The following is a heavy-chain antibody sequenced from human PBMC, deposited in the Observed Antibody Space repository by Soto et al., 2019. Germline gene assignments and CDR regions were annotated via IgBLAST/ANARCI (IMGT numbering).Heavy chain of an antibody. Sequence: VQLLESGGGLVQPGGSLRLSCEASGFTFRDYAMSWVRQPPGEGPEWVSTIGGGNDIFYAESVQGRFTIARDDSRDTMYLQMDNLRVEDTAIYFCAKDSVSYNRIYDAFDIWGQGTVVTVSS. CDR2: IGGGNDI. CDR3: AKDSVSYNRIYDAFDI. V-gene: IGHV3-23*01. J-gene: IGHJ3*02. CDR1: GFTFRDYA. D-gene: IGHD3-3*02.